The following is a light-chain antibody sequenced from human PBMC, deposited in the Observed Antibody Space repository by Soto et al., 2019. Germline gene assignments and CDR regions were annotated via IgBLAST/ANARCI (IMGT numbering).Light chain of an antibody. Sequence: DIVMTQSPDSLTVSLGERATINCRSSQSVLYSSNNKNYLAWYQQKAGQPPKVLIYWASTRESGVPDRFSGSGSGTDFTLTISTLQAEDVAVYYCQQYYSTPLTFGGRTKVEIK. J-gene: IGKJ4*01. CDR1: QSVLYSSNNKNY. CDR2: WAS. CDR3: QQYYSTPLT. V-gene: IGKV4-1*01.